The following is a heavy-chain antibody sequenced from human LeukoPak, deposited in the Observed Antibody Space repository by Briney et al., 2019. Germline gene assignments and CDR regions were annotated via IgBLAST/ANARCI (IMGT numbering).Heavy chain of an antibody. CDR3: ARGAYSSGFDD. J-gene: IGHJ4*02. CDR2: ISNDGSNK. Sequence: PGGSLRLSCAASGFTFSSNAMHWVRQAPGKGLEWVAVISNDGSNKYYADSVKGRFTISRDNSKNMLYLQMNSLRAEDTAVYYCARGAYSSGFDDWGQGTLVTVSS. D-gene: IGHD6-13*01. V-gene: IGHV3-30*04. CDR1: GFTFSSNA.